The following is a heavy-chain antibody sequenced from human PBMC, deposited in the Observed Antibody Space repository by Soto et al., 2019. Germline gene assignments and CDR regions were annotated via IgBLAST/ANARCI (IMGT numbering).Heavy chain of an antibody. CDR1: GFIFNSYS. V-gene: IGHV3-48*01. J-gene: IGHJ4*02. CDR2: MNRGSTAV. CDR3: ASSASPDAY. D-gene: IGHD1-26*01. Sequence: EVQLVESGGGLVQPGGSLRLSCVASGFIFNSYSMNWVRQAPGKGLEWISYMNRGSTAVFYADSVKGRFTISRDNAKNSLYLQMNSLRAEDTAVYFCASSASPDAYWGQGTLVTVSS.